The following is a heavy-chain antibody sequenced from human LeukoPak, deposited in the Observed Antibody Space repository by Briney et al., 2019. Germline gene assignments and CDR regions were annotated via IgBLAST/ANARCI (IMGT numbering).Heavy chain of an antibody. J-gene: IGHJ3*02. Sequence: PGGSLRLSCAASGFTFSSYAMHWVRQAPGKGLEWVAVISYDGSNKYYANSVEGRFTISRDNSKNTLYLQMNSLRAEDAAVYYCARATFRTTWAFDIWGPGTMVTVSS. CDR2: ISYDGSNK. V-gene: IGHV3-30-3*01. CDR1: GFTFSSYA. D-gene: IGHD2/OR15-2a*01. CDR3: ARATFRTTWAFDI.